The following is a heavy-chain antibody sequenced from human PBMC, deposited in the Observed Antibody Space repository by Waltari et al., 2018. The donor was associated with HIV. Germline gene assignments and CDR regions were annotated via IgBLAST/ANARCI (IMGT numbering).Heavy chain of an antibody. CDR2: IYYSGST. D-gene: IGHD6-19*01. J-gene: IGHJ4*02. V-gene: IGHV4-39*07. CDR3: ARESSSGWIDY. Sequence: QLQLQESGPGLVKPSETLSLTCTVSGGSISSSSYYWGWIRQPPGKGLEWIGSIYYSGSTYYNPSLKSRVTISVDTSKNQFSLKLSSVTAADTAVYYCARESSSGWIDYWGQGTLVTVSS. CDR1: GGSISSSSYY.